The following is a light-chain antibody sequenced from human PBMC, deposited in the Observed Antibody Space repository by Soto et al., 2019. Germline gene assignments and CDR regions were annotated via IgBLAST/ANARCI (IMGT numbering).Light chain of an antibody. CDR2: DDT. V-gene: IGLV2-23*01. CDR3: CSYVGGRTYL. J-gene: IGLJ1*01. CDR1: VGL. Sequence: QSALTQPASVSGSPGQSITISCTGTVGLVSWYQQHPGKVPKLIIYDDTKRPSGVSSRFSGSKSGNTASLTISGLQTEDEADNYCCSYVGGRTYLFGTGTKVTVL.